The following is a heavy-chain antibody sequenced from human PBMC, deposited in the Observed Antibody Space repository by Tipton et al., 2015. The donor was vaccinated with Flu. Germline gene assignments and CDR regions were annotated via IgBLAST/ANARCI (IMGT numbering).Heavy chain of an antibody. CDR1: GDSISTYY. J-gene: IGHJ5*02. CDR3: ARGHYDFYPNVNWFDP. D-gene: IGHD3-3*01. Sequence: GLVKPSETLSLTCIVSGDSISTYYWSWIRQPPGKGLEWIGYIFFSGRTNYNPSLESRVTISVIPSKNQLSLNLRSVTAADTAVYYCARGHYDFYPNVNWFDPWGQGTLVTVSS. CDR2: IFFSGRT. V-gene: IGHV4-59*01.